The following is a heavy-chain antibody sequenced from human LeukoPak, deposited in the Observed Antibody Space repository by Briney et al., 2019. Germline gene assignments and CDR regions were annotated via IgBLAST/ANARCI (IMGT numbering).Heavy chain of an antibody. Sequence: PGGSLRLSCAASGFTFSYYNMHWVCQAPGKGLEWVAMIRHDESDQYYVDSVKGRFFISRDNSKSTLFLQMNSLRIEDTALYYCAKDSGASKAFFDYFGQGTLVTVPS. V-gene: IGHV3-30*02. CDR3: AKDSGASKAFFDY. D-gene: IGHD3-10*01. J-gene: IGHJ4*02. CDR2: IRHDESDQ. CDR1: GFTFSYYN.